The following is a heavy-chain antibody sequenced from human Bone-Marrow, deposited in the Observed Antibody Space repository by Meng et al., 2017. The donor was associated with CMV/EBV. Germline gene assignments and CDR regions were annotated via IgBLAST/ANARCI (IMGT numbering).Heavy chain of an antibody. CDR3: ARAERFSKRFDP. V-gene: IGHV4-61*01. CDR2: TYYGGSA. Sequence: SETLSLTCTVSGRSVRSGNYYWSWIRQPPGKGLEWIGYTYYGGSADYNSSLKSRVTISIDTSQNQFSLKLNSVTAADTAVYYCARAERFSKRFDPWGQGTLVTVSP. CDR1: GRSVRSGNYY. D-gene: IGHD1-1*01. J-gene: IGHJ5*02.